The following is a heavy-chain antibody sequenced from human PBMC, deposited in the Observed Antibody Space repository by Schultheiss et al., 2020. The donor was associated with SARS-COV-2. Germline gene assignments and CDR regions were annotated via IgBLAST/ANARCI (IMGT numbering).Heavy chain of an antibody. Sequence: ASVKVSCKASGYTFTSYGISWVRQAPGQGLEWMGWISAYNGNTNYAQKFQGRVTITRDTSASTAYMELSSLRSEDTAVYYCASSPGTSGYYFDYWGQGTLVTVSS. V-gene: IGHV1-18*01. CDR2: ISAYNGNT. CDR1: GYTFTSYG. D-gene: IGHD1-1*01. J-gene: IGHJ4*02. CDR3: ASSPGTSGYYFDY.